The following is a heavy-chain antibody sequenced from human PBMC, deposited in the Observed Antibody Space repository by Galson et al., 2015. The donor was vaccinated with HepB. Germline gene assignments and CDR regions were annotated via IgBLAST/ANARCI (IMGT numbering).Heavy chain of an antibody. V-gene: IGHV3-74*01. CDR3: ARDPRPYSGYDDGWDY. J-gene: IGHJ4*02. CDR1: GFTFSSYW. CDR2: INSDGSST. D-gene: IGHD5-12*01. Sequence: SLRLSCAASGFTFSSYWMHWVRQAPGKGLVWVSRINSDGSSTSYADSVKGRFTISRDNAKNTLYLQMNSLRAEDMAVYYCARDPRPYSGYDDGWDYWGQGTLVTVSS.